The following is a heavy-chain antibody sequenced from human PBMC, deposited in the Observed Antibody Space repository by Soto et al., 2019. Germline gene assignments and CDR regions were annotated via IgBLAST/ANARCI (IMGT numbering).Heavy chain of an antibody. CDR1: GFGFDEYG. CDR2: INRHGDST. D-gene: IGHD4-17*01. J-gene: IGHJ4*02. V-gene: IGHV3-20*04. Sequence: EVYLEESGGGVVRPGGSLRLSCAASGFGFDEYGMSWVRQGPGKGLEWVSGINRHGDSTGYADSVKGRFTISRDNAKNSLCLQMNGLRAEDTAFYYCARDHRWGYEYGDYGDSWGQGTLVTVST. CDR3: ARDHRWGYEYGDYGDS.